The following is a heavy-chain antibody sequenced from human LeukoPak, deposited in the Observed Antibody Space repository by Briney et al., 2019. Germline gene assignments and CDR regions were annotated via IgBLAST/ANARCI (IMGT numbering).Heavy chain of an antibody. V-gene: IGHV4-59*01. CDR3: ARVGRSFDAFDI. CDR1: GGSISSYH. J-gene: IGHJ3*02. Sequence: PSETLSLTCTVSGGSISSYHWSWVRQPPGKGLEWIGYIYYSGSTKYSPSLKSRVTISVDTSKNQFSLKLSSVTAADTAVYYCARVGRSFDAFDIWGQGTMVTVSS. CDR2: IYYSGST.